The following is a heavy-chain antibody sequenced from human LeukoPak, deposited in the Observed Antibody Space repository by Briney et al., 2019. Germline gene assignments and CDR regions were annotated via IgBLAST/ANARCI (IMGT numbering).Heavy chain of an antibody. CDR1: GGSISSYY. D-gene: IGHD6-6*01. V-gene: IGHV4-59*01. CDR2: IYYSGST. J-gene: IGHJ3*02. CDR3: ARGAARDAFDI. Sequence: SETLSLTCTVSGGSISSYYWSWIRQPPGKGLEWIGYIYYSGSTNYNPSLKSRVTISVDTSKNQFSPKLSSVTAADTAVYYCARGAARDAFDIWGQGTMVTVSS.